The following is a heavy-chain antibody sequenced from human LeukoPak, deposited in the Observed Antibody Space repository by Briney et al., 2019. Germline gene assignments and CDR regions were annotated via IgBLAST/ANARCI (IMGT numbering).Heavy chain of an antibody. J-gene: IGHJ4*02. D-gene: IGHD3-16*02. V-gene: IGHV3-7*01. Sequence: GGSLRLSCAASGFTFSNYWMSWVRQAPGKGLEWVANIKQDGSEKYYADSVKGRFTISRDNAKNSLYLQMNSLRAEDTAVYYCARDGPLRLGELSSLRYFDYWGQGTLVTVSS. CDR1: GFTFSNYW. CDR2: IKQDGSEK. CDR3: ARDGPLRLGELSSLRYFDY.